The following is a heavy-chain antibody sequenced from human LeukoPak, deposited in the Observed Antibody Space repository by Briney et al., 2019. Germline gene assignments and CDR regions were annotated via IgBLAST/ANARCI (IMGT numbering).Heavy chain of an antibody. D-gene: IGHD6-13*01. J-gene: IGHJ4*02. V-gene: IGHV3-33*05. CDR2: ISYDGSNQ. CDR3: ARDLYSSAFDY. Sequence: GGSLRLSCAASGLTFNNYDMHWVRQAPGKGPEWVALISYDGSNQYYADSVKGRFTISRDSSKNTLYLQMNSLRAEDTAVYYCARDLYSSAFDYWGQGTLVTVSS. CDR1: GLTFNNYD.